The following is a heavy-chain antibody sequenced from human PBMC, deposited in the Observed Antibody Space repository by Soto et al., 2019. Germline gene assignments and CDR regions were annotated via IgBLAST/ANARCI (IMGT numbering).Heavy chain of an antibody. D-gene: IGHD3-16*02. CDR1: GFTFSSYW. Sequence: GGSLRLSCVASGFTFSSYWMSWVRQAPGKGLEWVANIKQDGSEKYYVDSVKGRFTISRDNAKNSLYLQMNSLRAEDTAVYYCARDRSGRIMITFGGVIAYFDYWGQGTLVTVS. V-gene: IGHV3-7*01. CDR3: ARDRSGRIMITFGGVIAYFDY. CDR2: IKQDGSEK. J-gene: IGHJ4*02.